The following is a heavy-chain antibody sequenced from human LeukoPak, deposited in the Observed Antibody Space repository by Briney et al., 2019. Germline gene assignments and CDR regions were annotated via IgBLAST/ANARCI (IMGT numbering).Heavy chain of an antibody. CDR1: GYTFTGYY. V-gene: IGHV1-2*02. Sequence: RASVKVSCKASGYTFTGYYIHWVRQAPGQELEWMGWINPNSGGTNYAQKFQGRVTMTRDTSITTAYMELSRLRSDDTAVYYCARGGVDIVATIGSYYFDYWGQGTLVTVSS. J-gene: IGHJ4*02. CDR2: INPNSGGT. CDR3: ARGGVDIVATIGSYYFDY. D-gene: IGHD5-12*01.